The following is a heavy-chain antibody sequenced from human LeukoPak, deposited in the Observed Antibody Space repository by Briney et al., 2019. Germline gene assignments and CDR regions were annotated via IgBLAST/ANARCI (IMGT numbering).Heavy chain of an antibody. J-gene: IGHJ6*02. CDR1: GFTFSNYC. Sequence: GGSLRLSCAASGFTFSNYCMHWVRQPPGKGLVWVSQICTDETTIRSADSVKGRFTISRDNAKNTLYLQMNSLRAEDTAVYYCAREGYYYGSGNSVYYYGMDVWGQGTTVTVSS. D-gene: IGHD3-10*01. CDR2: ICTDETTI. CDR3: AREGYYYGSGNSVYYYGMDV. V-gene: IGHV3-74*01.